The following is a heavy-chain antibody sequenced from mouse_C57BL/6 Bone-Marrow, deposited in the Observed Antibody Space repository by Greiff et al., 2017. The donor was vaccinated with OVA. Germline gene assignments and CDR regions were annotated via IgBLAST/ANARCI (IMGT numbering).Heavy chain of an antibody. CDR2: IFPGSGST. Sequence: VKLQESGPELVKPGASVKISCKASGYTFTDYYINWVKQRPGQGLEWIGWIFPGSGSTYYNEKFKGKATLTVDKSSSTAYMLLSSLTSEDSAVYFCARVYYDYDGAAWFAYWGQGTLVTVSA. CDR3: ARVYYDYDGAAWFAY. CDR1: GYTFTDYY. J-gene: IGHJ3*01. V-gene: IGHV1-75*01. D-gene: IGHD2-4*01.